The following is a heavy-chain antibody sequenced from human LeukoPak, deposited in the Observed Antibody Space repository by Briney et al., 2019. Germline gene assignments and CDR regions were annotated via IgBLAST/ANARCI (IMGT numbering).Heavy chain of an antibody. V-gene: IGHV3-23*01. J-gene: IGHJ3*02. CDR1: GFTFTTYA. CDR2: ISGSAGNT. Sequence: GGSLRLSCAASGFTFTTYAMNWVRQAPGKGLEWVAGISGSAGNTYYADSVKGQFTISRDTSKNTLYLQMNSLRAEDTAVYYCAKGMTTVTIDAFDIWGQGTMVTVSS. D-gene: IGHD4-17*01. CDR3: AKGMTTVTIDAFDI.